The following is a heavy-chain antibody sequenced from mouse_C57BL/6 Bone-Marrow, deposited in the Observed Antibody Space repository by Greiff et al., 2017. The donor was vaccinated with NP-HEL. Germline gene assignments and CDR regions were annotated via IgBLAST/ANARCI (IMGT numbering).Heavy chain of an antibody. CDR3: AREGDYGSIGY. Sequence: VQLQQSGAELVRPGASVKLSCKASGYTFTDYYINWVKQRPGQGLEWIARIYPGSGNTYYNEKFKGKATLTAEKSSSTAYMQLSSLTSEDSAVYFCAREGDYGSIGYWGQGTSVTVSS. V-gene: IGHV1-76*01. J-gene: IGHJ4*01. D-gene: IGHD1-1*01. CDR2: IYPGSGNT. CDR1: GYTFTDYY.